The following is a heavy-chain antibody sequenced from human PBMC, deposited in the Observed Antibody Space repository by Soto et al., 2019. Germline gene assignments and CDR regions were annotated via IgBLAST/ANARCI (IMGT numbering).Heavy chain of an antibody. V-gene: IGHV5-51*01. Sequence: PGASLKISCKASGYTFTDAWIGWVRQMPGKGLEWMGIVYPGDSQTRYNPSFQGQITISADKSITTAYLQWTSLKASDSAMYYCARQKGYWGQGTLVTVSS. CDR2: VYPGDSQT. CDR1: GYTFTDAW. J-gene: IGHJ4*02. CDR3: ARQKGY.